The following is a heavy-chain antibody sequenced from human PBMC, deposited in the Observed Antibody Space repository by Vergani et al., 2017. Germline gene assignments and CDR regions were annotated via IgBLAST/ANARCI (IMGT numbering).Heavy chain of an antibody. D-gene: IGHD5-24*01. J-gene: IGHJ4*02. V-gene: IGHV3-15*01. Sequence: EVQLVESGGGLVKPGGSLRLSCAASGFTFSNAWMSWVRQAPGKGLEWVGRIKSKTDGVTTDYAAPVKGRFTISRDDSKNTLYLQMNSLKTEDTAVYYCTTAVERATIWDGGERCLWGQGTLVTVSS. CDR2: IKSKTDGVTT. CDR3: TTAVERATIWDGGERCL. CDR1: GFTFSNAW.